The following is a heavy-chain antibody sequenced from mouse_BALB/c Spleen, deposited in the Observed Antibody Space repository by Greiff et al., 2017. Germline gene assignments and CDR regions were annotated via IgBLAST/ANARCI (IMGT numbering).Heavy chain of an antibody. CDR1: GFTFSSYA. CDR3: ARHGKRDAMDY. V-gene: IGHV5-9-3*01. Sequence: EVMLVESGGGLVKPGGSLKLSCAASGFTFSSYAMSWVRQTPEKRLEWVATISSGGSYTYYPDSVKGRFTISRDNAKNTLYLQMSSLRSEDTAMYYCARHGKRDAMDYWGQGTSVTVSS. J-gene: IGHJ4*01. CDR2: ISSGGSYT. D-gene: IGHD4-1*01.